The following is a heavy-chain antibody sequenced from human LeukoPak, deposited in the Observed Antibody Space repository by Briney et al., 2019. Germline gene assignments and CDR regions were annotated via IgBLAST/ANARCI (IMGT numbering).Heavy chain of an antibody. CDR2: IWYDGTKK. CDR3: AKDEGVGSWGNTWGLVY. Sequence: PGRSLRLSCAASEFTFSSCAMNWVRQAPGKGLEWVAVIWYDGTKKYYADSVKGRFTISRDDSSNTVYLQMDRLRVEDTALYFCAKDEGVGSWGNTWGLVYWGQGALVTVSS. J-gene: IGHJ4*02. CDR1: EFTFSSCA. V-gene: IGHV3-33*06. D-gene: IGHD6-6*01.